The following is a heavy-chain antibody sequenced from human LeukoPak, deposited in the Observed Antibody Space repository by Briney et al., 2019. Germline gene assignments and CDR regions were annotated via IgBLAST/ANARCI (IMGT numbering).Heavy chain of an antibody. D-gene: IGHD3-22*01. V-gene: IGHV4-34*01. CDR2: INHSGST. J-gene: IGHJ4*02. Sequence: LETLSLTCAVYGGSFSGYYWSWIRQPPGKGLEWIGKINHSGSTNYNPSLKSRVTISVDTSKNQFSLKLSSVTAADTAVYYCAREGDYYDTSGTLDYWGQGTLVTVSS. CDR1: GGSFSGYY. CDR3: AREGDYYDTSGTLDY.